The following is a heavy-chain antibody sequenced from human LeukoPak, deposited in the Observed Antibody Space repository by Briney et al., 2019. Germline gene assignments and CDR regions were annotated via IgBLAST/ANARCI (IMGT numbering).Heavy chain of an antibody. V-gene: IGHV5-51*01. Sequence: GESLKISCKASGYTFIDYWIGWVRRMPGQGLEWMGIVYPGDSDTRYSPSFQGHVTISADKSINTAYLQWSGLQASDNAIYFCARSQGLYGAADYWGQGTLV. CDR3: ARSQGLYGAADY. J-gene: IGHJ4*02. CDR2: VYPGDSDT. D-gene: IGHD2-2*02. CDR1: GYTFIDYW.